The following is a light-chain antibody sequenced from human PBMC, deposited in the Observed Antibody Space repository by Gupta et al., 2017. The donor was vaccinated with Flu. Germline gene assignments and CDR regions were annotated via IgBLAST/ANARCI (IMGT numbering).Light chain of an antibody. Sequence: DTQMTQFPSTLSASVGDRVTITCRASQSISSWLSWYQQKPGRAPKRLIYKASSLQSGVPSRFSGSGSGTEFTLTISSLQPDDFATYYCQQDNGYPRTFGQGTRLEIK. J-gene: IGKJ1*01. V-gene: IGKV1-5*03. CDR3: QQDNGYPRT. CDR1: QSISSW. CDR2: KAS.